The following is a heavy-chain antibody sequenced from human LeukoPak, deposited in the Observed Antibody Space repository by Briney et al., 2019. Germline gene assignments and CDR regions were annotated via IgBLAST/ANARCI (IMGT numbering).Heavy chain of an antibody. CDR1: GGSISSYY. J-gene: IGHJ4*02. D-gene: IGHD3-16*01. V-gene: IGHV4-59*01. Sequence: PSETLSLTCTVSGGSISSYYWSWIRQPPGKGLEWIGYISYSGSTNFNPSLKSRVTISVDTSKNQFSLKLSSVTAADTAVYYCARNYDWGQGTLVTVSS. CDR2: ISYSGST. CDR3: ARNYD.